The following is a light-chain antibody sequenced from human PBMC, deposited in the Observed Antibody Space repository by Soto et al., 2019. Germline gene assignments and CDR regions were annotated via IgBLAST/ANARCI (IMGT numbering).Light chain of an antibody. CDR3: SSYTSSSNYV. V-gene: IGLV2-14*01. CDR1: SSDVGGYKY. CDR2: EVS. J-gene: IGLJ1*01. Sequence: QSALTQPASVSGSPGQSITISCTGTSSDVGGYKYVSWYQQHPGKAPKLMIYEVSHRPSGVSNRFSGSKSGNTASLTISGLQAEDEADYYCSSYTSSSNYVFGTGTKVTVL.